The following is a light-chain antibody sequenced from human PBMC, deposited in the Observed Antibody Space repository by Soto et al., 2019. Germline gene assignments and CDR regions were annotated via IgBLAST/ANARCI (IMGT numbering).Light chain of an antibody. CDR3: QQYNNWPLYT. Sequence: EIVMTQSPAILSVSPGERATLSCRASQSVSRNLAWYQHKPGQAPRLLIYGASTRATGVPGRFRGSGSGTEFTLTISSLQSEDFAVYYCQQYNNWPLYTFGQGTKVDIK. CDR2: GAS. CDR1: QSVSRN. J-gene: IGKJ2*01. V-gene: IGKV3-15*01.